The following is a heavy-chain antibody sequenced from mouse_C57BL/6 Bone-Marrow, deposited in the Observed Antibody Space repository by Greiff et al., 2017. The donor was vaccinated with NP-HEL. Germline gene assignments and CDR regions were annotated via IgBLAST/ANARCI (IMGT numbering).Heavy chain of an antibody. D-gene: IGHD4-1*01. J-gene: IGHJ3*01. V-gene: IGHV1-66*01. CDR1: GYSFTSYY. Sequence: VKLMESGPELVKPGASVKISCKASGYSFTSYYIHWVKQRPGQGLEWIGWIYPGSGNTKYNEKFKGKATLTADTSSSTAYMQLSSLTSEDSAVYYCARGANWGAFAYWGQGTLVTVSA. CDR2: IYPGSGNT. CDR3: ARGANWGAFAY.